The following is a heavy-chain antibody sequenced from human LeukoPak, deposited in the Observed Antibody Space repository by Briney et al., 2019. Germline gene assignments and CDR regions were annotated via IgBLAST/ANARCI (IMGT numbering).Heavy chain of an antibody. Sequence: GASVKVSCKASGYTFTSYGISWVRQAPGQGLEWMGWISAYNGNTNYAQKLQGRVTMTTDTSTSTAYMELRSLRSDDTAVYYCARDLGRPRGHQNFDYWGQGTLVTVSS. CDR1: GYTFTSYG. D-gene: IGHD3-10*01. CDR3: ARDLGRPRGHQNFDY. V-gene: IGHV1-18*01. CDR2: ISAYNGNT. J-gene: IGHJ4*02.